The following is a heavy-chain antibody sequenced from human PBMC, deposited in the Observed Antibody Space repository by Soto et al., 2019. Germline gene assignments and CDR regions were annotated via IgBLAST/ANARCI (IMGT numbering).Heavy chain of an antibody. J-gene: IGHJ3*02. Sequence: EVQLVESGGGLVKPGGSLRLSCAASGFTVSSNYMSWVRQAPGKGLEWVSVIYSGGSTYYADSVKGRFTISRDNSKNTLYRQRNSLRAEDTAVYYCARTRAQWAFDILGQGKMVTVSS. D-gene: IGHD2-8*01. V-gene: IGHV3-66*01. CDR3: ARTRAQWAFDI. CDR1: GFTVSSNY. CDR2: IYSGGST.